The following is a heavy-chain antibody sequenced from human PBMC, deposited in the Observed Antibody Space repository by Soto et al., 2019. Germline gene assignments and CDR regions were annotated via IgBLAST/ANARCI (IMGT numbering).Heavy chain of an antibody. CDR2: ISYDGNNK. V-gene: IGHV3-30*18. CDR1: GFTFSS. D-gene: IGHD6-19*01. Sequence: QVQLVESGGGVVQPGRSRRLSCAASGFTFSSMHWVRQAPGKGLEWVAIISYDGNNKYYLDSVKGRFTISRDNSKNTLYLQMNSLRAEDTAVYYCTKDGVAGYGMDVWGQGTTVTVSS. CDR3: TKDGVAGYGMDV. J-gene: IGHJ6*02.